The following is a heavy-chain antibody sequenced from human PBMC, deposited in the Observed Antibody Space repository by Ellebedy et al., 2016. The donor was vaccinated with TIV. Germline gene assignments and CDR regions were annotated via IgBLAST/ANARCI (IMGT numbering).Heavy chain of an antibody. D-gene: IGHD1-26*01. Sequence: GGSLRLSCAASGFTFSTYWMTWVRQAPGKGLEWVANIRQDASEKYYVDSVKGRFTISRDNAKNSLYLQMNSLRAEDTAVYYCARDRRGASYYGMDVWGQGTTVTVSS. CDR2: IRQDASEK. V-gene: IGHV3-7*01. CDR1: GFTFSTYW. J-gene: IGHJ6*02. CDR3: ARDRRGASYYGMDV.